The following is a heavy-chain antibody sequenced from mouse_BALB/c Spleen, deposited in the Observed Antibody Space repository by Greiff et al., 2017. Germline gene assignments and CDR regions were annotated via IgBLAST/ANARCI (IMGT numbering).Heavy chain of an antibody. J-gene: IGHJ4*01. CDR3: ARGGVPDYYAMDY. CDR1: GFNIKDYY. V-gene: IGHV14-1*02. Sequence: EVQLQQSGAELVRPGALVKLSCKASGFNIKDYYMHWVKQRPEQGLEWIGWIDPENGNTIYDPKFQGKASITADTSSNTAYLQLSSLTSEDTAVYYCARGGVPDYYAMDYWGQGTSVTVSS. CDR2: IDPENGNT. D-gene: IGHD2-14*01.